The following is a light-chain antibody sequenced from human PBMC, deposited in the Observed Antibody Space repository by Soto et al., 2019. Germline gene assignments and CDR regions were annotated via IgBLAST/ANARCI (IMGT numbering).Light chain of an antibody. CDR3: QQRKYWPPLT. CDR2: DAS. CDR1: HNVDIY. J-gene: IGKJ5*01. V-gene: IGKV3-11*01. Sequence: EAVLTQSPATLSLSPGETATLSCRASHNVDIYLAWYQQKPGQAPRLLIYDASNRATGIPARFSGSGSGTDCTLTISSLEPEDFGVYYCQQRKYWPPLTFGQGTRLE.